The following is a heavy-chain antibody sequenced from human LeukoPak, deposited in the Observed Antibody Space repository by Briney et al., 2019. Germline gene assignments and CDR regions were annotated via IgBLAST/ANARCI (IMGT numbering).Heavy chain of an antibody. CDR1: GDSVSGNRVA. CDR3: ARGFCEAAPGAFDF. J-gene: IGHJ3*01. Sequence: SQTLSLTCAISGDSVSGNRVAWNWIRQSPSGGLEWMGRTYYRSKWYNDYGPSVKSRITINPDPSKNQLSLHLNSVTPDDTAVYYCARGFCEAAPGAFDFWGQGTTVTVSS. D-gene: IGHD3-3*01. V-gene: IGHV6-1*01. CDR2: TYYRSKWYN.